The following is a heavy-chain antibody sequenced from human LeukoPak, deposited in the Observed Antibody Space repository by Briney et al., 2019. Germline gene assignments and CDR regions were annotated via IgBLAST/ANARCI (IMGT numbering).Heavy chain of an antibody. D-gene: IGHD6-19*01. Sequence: SETLSLTCAVYGGSFSGYYWSWIRQPPGKGLEWIGEINHSGSTNYNPSLKSRVTISVDTSKNQFSLKLSSVTAADTAVYYCARFISSGWYPKRGFDYWGQGTLVTVSS. V-gene: IGHV4-34*01. J-gene: IGHJ4*02. CDR1: GGSFSGYY. CDR3: ARFISSGWYPKRGFDY. CDR2: INHSGST.